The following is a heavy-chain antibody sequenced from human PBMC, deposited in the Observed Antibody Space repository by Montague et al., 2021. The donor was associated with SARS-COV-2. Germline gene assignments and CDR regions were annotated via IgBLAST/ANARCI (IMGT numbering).Heavy chain of an antibody. J-gene: IGHJ4*02. D-gene: IGHD4-17*01. CDR2: KKNSGST. Sequence: KKNSGSTNYNPTLKSRATISVDTAKTQFSLKLCSVTAADPAAYDCARGSTVTHDWGQGTMVTVSS. V-gene: IGHV4-34*01. CDR3: ARGSTVTHD.